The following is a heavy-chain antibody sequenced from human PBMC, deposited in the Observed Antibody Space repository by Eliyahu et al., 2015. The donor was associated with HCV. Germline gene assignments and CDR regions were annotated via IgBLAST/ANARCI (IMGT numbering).Heavy chain of an antibody. Sequence: EVQLVESGGGLVQPGGSXRLXCAASGFXXGDYAMXWVRQAPGKGLGWVSTIYWNGNTVWYADSVKGRFTVSRDNTRNSLYLQMDRLRTDDTALYYCTKGDYHGSGGHADYWGQGTLVTVSS. D-gene: IGHD3-10*01. CDR1: GFXXGDYA. V-gene: IGHV3-9*01. J-gene: IGHJ4*02. CDR2: IYWNGNTV. CDR3: TKGDYHGSGGHADY.